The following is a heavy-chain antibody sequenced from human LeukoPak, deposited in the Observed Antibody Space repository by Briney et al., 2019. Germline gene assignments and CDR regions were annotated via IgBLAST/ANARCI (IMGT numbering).Heavy chain of an antibody. CDR3: ARSYTMMVVGNHYFDY. D-gene: IGHD3-22*01. Sequence: GASVKVSCKASGYTFTGYYMHWVRQAPGQGLEWMGWINPNSGGTNYAQKFQGRVTMTRDTSISTAYMELSRLRSDDTAVHYCARSYTMMVVGNHYFDYWGQGTLVTVSS. J-gene: IGHJ4*02. CDR2: INPNSGGT. CDR1: GYTFTGYY. V-gene: IGHV1-2*02.